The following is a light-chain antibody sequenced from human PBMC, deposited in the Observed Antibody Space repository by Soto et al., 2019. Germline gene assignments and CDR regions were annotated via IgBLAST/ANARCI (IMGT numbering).Light chain of an antibody. V-gene: IGKV1-9*01. CDR1: QGISTY. CDR3: QQRDTNPPN. Sequence: DIQLTQSPSFLSASVGDRVTITCRASQGISTYLAWYQQRPGKAPKLLIHTASTLQSGVPSRFSGSGSGTQFTLTITSLQPEDFATYYSQQRDTNPPNFGGGTKVEIK. J-gene: IGKJ4*01. CDR2: TAS.